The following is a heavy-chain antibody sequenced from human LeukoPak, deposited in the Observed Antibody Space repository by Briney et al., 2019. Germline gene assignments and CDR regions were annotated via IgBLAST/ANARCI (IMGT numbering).Heavy chain of an antibody. J-gene: IGHJ6*03. CDR3: ARDRTETRYYYYYMDV. V-gene: IGHV4-39*07. CDR2: IYYSGST. CDR1: GGSISSSSYD. D-gene: IGHD1-1*01. Sequence: SATLSLTCTVSGGSISSSSYDWGWIRQPPGKGLEWIGSIYYSGSTYYNPSLKSRVTISVDTSKNQFSLKLSSVTAADTAVYYCARDRTETRYYYYYMDVWGKGTTVTVSS.